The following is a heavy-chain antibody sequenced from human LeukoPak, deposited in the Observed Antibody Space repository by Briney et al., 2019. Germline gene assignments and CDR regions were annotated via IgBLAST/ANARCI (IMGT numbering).Heavy chain of an antibody. CDR1: GYTFTSYG. CDR2: ISAYNGNT. D-gene: IGHD1-7*01. CDR3: ARVNAEGNYINWFDP. J-gene: IGHJ5*02. V-gene: IGHV1-18*01. Sequence: ASVKVSCKASGYTFTSYGISWVRQAPGQGLEWMGWISAYNGNTNYAQKLQGRVTMTTDTSTSTVYMELRSLRSDDTAIYYCARVNAEGNYINWFDPWGQGTLVTVSS.